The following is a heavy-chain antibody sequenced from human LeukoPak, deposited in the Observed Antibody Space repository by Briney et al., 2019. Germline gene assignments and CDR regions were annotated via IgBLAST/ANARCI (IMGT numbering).Heavy chain of an antibody. CDR3: AGIEAPYGFDP. V-gene: IGHV3-9*01. CDR1: GFSFGDYA. J-gene: IGHJ5*02. Sequence: GGSLRLSCAASGFSFGDYAMHWFRQAPGKSLEWVSGIAWNSGSIGYADSVKGRFTISRDNAKKSLYLQMNSLRPEDTALYYCAGIEAPYGFDPWGQGTLVTVSS. D-gene: IGHD6-13*01. CDR2: IAWNSGSI.